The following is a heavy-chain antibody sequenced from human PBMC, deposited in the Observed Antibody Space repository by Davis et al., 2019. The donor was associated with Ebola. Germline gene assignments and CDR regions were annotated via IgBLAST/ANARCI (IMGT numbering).Heavy chain of an antibody. D-gene: IGHD3-22*01. CDR1: GHTLTEIS. CDR3: ATWYSDDEADF. CDR2: FDPEDDET. J-gene: IGHJ4*02. V-gene: IGHV1-24*01. Sequence: ASVKVSCKVSGHTLTEISMHCVRQPPGTGLEWMGGFDPEDDETIYAHNFQGRVNMTEDTSTDTAYMELSSLKSEDTAVYYCATWYSDDEADFWGQGTLVTVPS.